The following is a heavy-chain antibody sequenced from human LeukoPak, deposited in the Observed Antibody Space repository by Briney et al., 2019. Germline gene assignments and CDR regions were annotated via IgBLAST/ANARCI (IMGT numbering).Heavy chain of an antibody. CDR1: GFTCSDYY. CDR3: ARDGSGITPTYYFDY. Sequence: GGSLRLSCAASGFTCSDYYMSWIRQAPGKGLEWVSYISSSGSTIYYADSVKGRFTISRDNAKNPLYLQMNSLRAEDTAVYYCARDGSGITPTYYFDYWGQGTLVTVSS. V-gene: IGHV3-11*04. J-gene: IGHJ4*02. CDR2: ISSSGSTI. D-gene: IGHD1-26*01.